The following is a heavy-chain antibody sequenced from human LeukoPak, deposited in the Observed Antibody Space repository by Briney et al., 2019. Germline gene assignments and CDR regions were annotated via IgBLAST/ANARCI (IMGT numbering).Heavy chain of an antibody. J-gene: IGHJ4*02. CDR1: GGSINSYY. Sequence: SETLSLTCTVSGGSINSYYWSWIRQPPGKGLEWIGYTYYSGSTNYNPSLKSRVTISVDTSKNQFSLKLSSVTAADTAVYYCARDGVYSGYDYYFDYWGQGTLVTVSS. D-gene: IGHD5-12*01. CDR2: TYYSGST. CDR3: ARDGVYSGYDYYFDY. V-gene: IGHV4-59*01.